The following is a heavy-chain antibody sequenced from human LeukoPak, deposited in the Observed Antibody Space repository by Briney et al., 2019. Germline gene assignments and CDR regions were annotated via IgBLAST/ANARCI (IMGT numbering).Heavy chain of an antibody. CDR1: GYRFTSYW. V-gene: IGHV5-51*01. CDR3: ARATYYYDTSGRSSGYYFDY. D-gene: IGHD3-22*01. CDR2: IYPGDSDT. J-gene: IGHJ4*02. Sequence: GESLKISCKGSGYRFTSYWIGWVRPMPGKGVGWMGIIYPGDSDTRYSPSFQGQVTISAPKSITTAYLQWSGLKASDTAMYYCARATYYYDTSGRSSGYYFDYWGQGTLVTVSS.